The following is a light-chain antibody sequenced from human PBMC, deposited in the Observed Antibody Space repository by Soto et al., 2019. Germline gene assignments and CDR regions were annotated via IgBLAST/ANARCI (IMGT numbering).Light chain of an antibody. V-gene: IGLV1-40*01. CDR3: QSYDSSLSGYV. Sequence: QSVLTPPASWSGAPGQRVTISCTGSISNIGAGYDVHWYQQLPGTAPKLLIYGNSNRPSGVPDRFSGSKSGTSASLAITGLQAEDEADYYCQSYDSSLSGYVFGTGTKVTVL. CDR2: GNS. CDR1: ISNIGAGYD. J-gene: IGLJ1*01.